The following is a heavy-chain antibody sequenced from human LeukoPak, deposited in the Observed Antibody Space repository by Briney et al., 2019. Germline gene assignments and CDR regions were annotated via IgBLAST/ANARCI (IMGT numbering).Heavy chain of an antibody. Sequence: ASVKVSCKASGYTFTGYYMHWVRQAPGQGLEWMGWISPNSGGTNYAQKFQGRVTMTRDTSISTAYMELSRLRSDDTAVYYCATTVTPYDILTGYSPNAFDIWGQGTMVTVSS. CDR1: GYTFTGYY. D-gene: IGHD3-9*01. CDR3: ATTVTPYDILTGYSPNAFDI. CDR2: ISPNSGGT. V-gene: IGHV1-2*02. J-gene: IGHJ3*02.